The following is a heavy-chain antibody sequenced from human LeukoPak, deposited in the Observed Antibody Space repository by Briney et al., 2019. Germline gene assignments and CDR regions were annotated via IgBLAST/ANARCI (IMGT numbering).Heavy chain of an antibody. Sequence: PGGSLRLSCAASGFTFSSYGMHWVRQAPGKGLEWVAVIWYDGSNKYYADSVKGRFTISGDNSKNTLYLQMNSLRAEDTAVYYCARDSNVRGLDYWGQGTLVTVSS. D-gene: IGHD3-10*01. J-gene: IGHJ4*02. V-gene: IGHV3-33*01. CDR2: IWYDGSNK. CDR3: ARDSNVRGLDY. CDR1: GFTFSSYG.